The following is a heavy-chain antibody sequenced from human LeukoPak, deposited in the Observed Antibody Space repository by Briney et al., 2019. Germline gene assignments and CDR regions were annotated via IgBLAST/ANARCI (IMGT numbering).Heavy chain of an antibody. V-gene: IGHV1-2*02. CDR1: GYTFTGYY. D-gene: IGHD1-1*01. Sequence: ASVKVSCKASGYTFTGYYMHWVRQAPGQGLEWMGWINPNSGGANYAQKFQGRVTMTRDTSISTAYMELSRLRSDDTAVYYCAREGTYYYYYMDVWGKGTTVTVSS. CDR3: AREGTYYYYYMDV. J-gene: IGHJ6*03. CDR2: INPNSGGA.